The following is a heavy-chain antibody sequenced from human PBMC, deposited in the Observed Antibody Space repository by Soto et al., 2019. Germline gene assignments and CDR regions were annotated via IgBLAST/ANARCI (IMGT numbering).Heavy chain of an antibody. D-gene: IGHD2-15*01. CDR3: ASSGKFCSGGSCYHYYFDY. J-gene: IGHJ4*02. CDR2: IIPIFGTA. CDR1: GGTFSSYA. V-gene: IGHV1-69*13. Sequence: ASVKVSCKASGGTFSSYAISWVRQAPGQGLEWMGGIIPIFGTANYAQKFQGRVTITADESTSTAYMELSSLRSEDTAVYYCASSGKFCSGGSCYHYYFDYWGQGTLVTVSS.